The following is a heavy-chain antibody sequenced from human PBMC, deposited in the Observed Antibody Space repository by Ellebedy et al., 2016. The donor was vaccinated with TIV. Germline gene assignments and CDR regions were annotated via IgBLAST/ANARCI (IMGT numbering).Heavy chain of an antibody. J-gene: IGHJ6*02. CDR1: GFTFSSYA. Sequence: GESLKISXAASGFTFSSYAMHWVRQAPGQGLEWVAVISYDGSNKYYADSVKGRFTISRDNSKNTLYLQMNSLRAEDTAVYYCASGPPRIAAAYGYYYGMDVWGQGTTVTVSS. CDR3: ASGPPRIAAAYGYYYGMDV. CDR2: ISYDGSNK. V-gene: IGHV3-30-3*01. D-gene: IGHD6-13*01.